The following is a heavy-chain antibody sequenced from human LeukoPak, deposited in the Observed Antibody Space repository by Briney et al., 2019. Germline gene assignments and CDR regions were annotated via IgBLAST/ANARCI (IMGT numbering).Heavy chain of an antibody. D-gene: IGHD3-22*01. Sequence: SETLSLTCTVPGGSISSTSYYWGWIRQPPGKGLEWIGSIYYSGSTYYNPSLKSRVTISVDTSKNQFSLKLSSVTAADTAVYYCARHRMDYDGCGFDYWGQGTLVTVSS. CDR1: GGSISSTSYY. CDR2: IYYSGST. J-gene: IGHJ4*02. CDR3: ARHRMDYDGCGFDY. V-gene: IGHV4-39*01.